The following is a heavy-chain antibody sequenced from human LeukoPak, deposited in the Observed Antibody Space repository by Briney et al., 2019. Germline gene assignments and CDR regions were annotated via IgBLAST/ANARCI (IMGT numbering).Heavy chain of an antibody. J-gene: IGHJ4*02. CDR2: IYYSGST. Sequence: PSETLSLTCTVSGGSISSGDYYWSWIRQAPGKGLEWIGYIYYSGSTYYNPSLKSRVTISVDTSKNQFSLKLSSVTAADTAVYYCARDLGEVGWTGLDYWGQGTLVTVSS. CDR1: GGSISSGDYY. V-gene: IGHV4-30-4*08. CDR3: ARDLGEVGWTGLDY. D-gene: IGHD3-10*01.